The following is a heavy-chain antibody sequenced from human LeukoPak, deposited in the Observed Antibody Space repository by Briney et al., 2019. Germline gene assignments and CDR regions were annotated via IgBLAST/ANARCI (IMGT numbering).Heavy chain of an antibody. CDR3: ARAQSLYGSETLGY. V-gene: IGHV1-46*01. CDR1: GYTFTSYG. Sequence: ASVKVSCKASGYTFTSYGISWVRQAPGQGLEWMGIINPSGGSTSYAQKFQGRVTMTRDTSTSTVYMELSSLRSEDTAVYYCARAQSLYGSETLGYWGQGTLVTVSS. D-gene: IGHD3-10*01. J-gene: IGHJ4*02. CDR2: INPSGGST.